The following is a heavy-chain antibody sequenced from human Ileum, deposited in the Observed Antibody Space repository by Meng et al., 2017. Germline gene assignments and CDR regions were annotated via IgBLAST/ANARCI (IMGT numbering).Heavy chain of an antibody. CDR3: ARHGGYYQGF. CDR2: ISHSGST. J-gene: IGHJ4*02. CDR1: SGSITSDTY. Sequence: VQPQEAGPGLVKPSGTLSLTCAVSSGSITSDTYWSWVRLPPGKGLEWIGQISHSGSTFYNPSLKSRVTMSVDKSKSQFSLMLTSVTAADTAVYYCARHGGYYQGFWGQGTLVTVSS. V-gene: IGHV4-4*02. D-gene: IGHD4-23*01.